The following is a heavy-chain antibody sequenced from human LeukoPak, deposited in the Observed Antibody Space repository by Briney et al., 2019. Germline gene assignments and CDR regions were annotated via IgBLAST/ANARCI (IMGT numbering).Heavy chain of an antibody. J-gene: IGHJ4*02. CDR1: GFTFSSYA. CDR3: AKVTLGLLWVGELLSLDY. V-gene: IGHV3-23*01. CDR2: ISGSGGST. D-gene: IGHD3-10*01. Sequence: TGGSLRLSCAASGFTFSSYAMSWVRQAPGKGLEWVSAISGSGGSTYYADSVKGRFTISRDNSKNTLYLQMNSLRAEDTAVYYCAKVTLGLLWVGELLSLDYWGQGTLVTVSS.